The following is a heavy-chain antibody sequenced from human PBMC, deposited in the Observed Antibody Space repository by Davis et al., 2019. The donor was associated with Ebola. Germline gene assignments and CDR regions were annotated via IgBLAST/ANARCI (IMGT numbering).Heavy chain of an antibody. CDR1: GASISSGDYY. D-gene: IGHD3-10*01. CDR3: ARDRVPAGP. Sequence: SETLSLTCTVSGASISSGDYYWGWIRQSPGQGLEWIGGIFYSGGTYYNPSLKSRVTMSVDTSKNQFSLTLSSVTAADTAIYYCARDRVPAGPWGQGTLVTVSS. J-gene: IGHJ5*02. V-gene: IGHV4-39*07. CDR2: IFYSGGT.